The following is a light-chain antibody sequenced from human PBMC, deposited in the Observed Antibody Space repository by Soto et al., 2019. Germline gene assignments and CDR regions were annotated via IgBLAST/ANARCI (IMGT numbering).Light chain of an antibody. CDR1: RSNIGSNY. Sequence: QSVLTQPPSASGTPGQRVTISCSGSRSNIGSNYVYWYQQLPGTAPKLLSYRSNQRPSGVPDRFSGSKSGTAASLAISGLRAEEEADYYWAAWDDSLSGWVFGGGTQLTVL. V-gene: IGLV1-47*02. J-gene: IGLJ3*02. CDR3: AAWDDSLSGWV. CDR2: RSN.